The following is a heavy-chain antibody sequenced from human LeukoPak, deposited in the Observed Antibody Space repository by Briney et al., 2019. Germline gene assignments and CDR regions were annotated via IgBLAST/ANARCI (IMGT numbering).Heavy chain of an antibody. CDR1: GFGISSYY. Sequence: SGGSLRLSCAASGFGISSYYMHWVRQAPGKGLEWVSRFASDDNRVYADSVKGRFTISRDNAKNTLYLQMNSLRADDTAVYYCAKGTGAFDIWGQGTMVTVSS. J-gene: IGHJ3*02. CDR3: AKGTGAFDI. V-gene: IGHV3-74*01. D-gene: IGHD1-14*01. CDR2: FASDDNR.